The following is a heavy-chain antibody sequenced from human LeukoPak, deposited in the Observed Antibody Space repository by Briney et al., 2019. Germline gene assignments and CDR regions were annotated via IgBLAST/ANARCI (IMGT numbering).Heavy chain of an antibody. CDR2: IYASGST. Sequence: SETLSLTCSVSGGSICNYYWSWIRQPAGKGLEWIGRIYASGSTNHNPSLKSRVTMSVDTSKNQFSLKLSSVTAAGTAMYYCARGRPYSASYYDSDYWGQGTLVTVSS. D-gene: IGHD1-26*01. CDR3: ARGRPYSASYYDSDY. CDR1: GGSICNYY. V-gene: IGHV4-4*07. J-gene: IGHJ4*02.